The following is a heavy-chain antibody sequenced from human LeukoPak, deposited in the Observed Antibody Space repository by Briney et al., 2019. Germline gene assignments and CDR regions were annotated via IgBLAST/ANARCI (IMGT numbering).Heavy chain of an antibody. CDR3: AREGGLVRGLSGWFGP. CDR1: GGSISSYY. J-gene: IGHJ5*02. V-gene: IGHV4-59*12. D-gene: IGHD3-10*01. CDR2: IYYSGST. Sequence: SETLSLTCTVSGGSISSYYWSWIRQPPGKGLEWIGYIYYSGSTNYNPSLKSRVTMSVDTSKNQFSLKLSSVTAADTAVYYCAREGGLVRGLSGWFGPWGQGTLVTVSS.